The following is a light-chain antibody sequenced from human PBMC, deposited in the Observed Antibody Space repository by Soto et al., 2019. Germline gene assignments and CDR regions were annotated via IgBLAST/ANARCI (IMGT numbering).Light chain of an antibody. Sequence: EIVLTQSPATLSLSPGERATLSCRASQSVSSYLAWYQQKPGQAPGLLIYDASNRATGIPARFSGSGSGTDFTLTISSLEPEDFAVYYCQQRSNWPPLTFGKGTKVDIK. V-gene: IGKV3-11*01. CDR3: QQRSNWPPLT. J-gene: IGKJ1*01. CDR2: DAS. CDR1: QSVSSY.